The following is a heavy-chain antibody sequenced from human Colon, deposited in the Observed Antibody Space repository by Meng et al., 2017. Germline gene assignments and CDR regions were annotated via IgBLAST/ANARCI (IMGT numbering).Heavy chain of an antibody. J-gene: IGHJ4*02. V-gene: IGHV4-61*01. Sequence: AQLQESGPGLVRPSETLSLTCTVSGGSVSSGSYYWSWIRQPPGKGLEWIGYIYYTGSTNYNPSLKSRVTISVDTSKNQFSLKLSSVTAADTAVYYCARGPLDYWGQGTLVTVSS. CDR1: GGSVSSGSYY. CDR3: ARGPLDY. CDR2: IYYTGST.